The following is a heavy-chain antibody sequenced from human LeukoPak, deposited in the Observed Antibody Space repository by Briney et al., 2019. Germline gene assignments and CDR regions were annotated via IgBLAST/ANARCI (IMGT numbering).Heavy chain of an antibody. CDR1: GFTFSSYW. CDR2: IKQDGSEK. D-gene: IGHD2-15*01. J-gene: IGHJ5*02. Sequence: GGSLRLSCAASGFTFSSYWMSWVRQAPGKGLEWVANIKQDGSEKYYVDSVKGRFTISRDNAKNSLYLQMNSLRAEDTAVYYCAKNLGYCSGGRCYSGPNWFDPWGQGTLVTVSS. V-gene: IGHV3-7*03. CDR3: AKNLGYCSGGRCYSGPNWFDP.